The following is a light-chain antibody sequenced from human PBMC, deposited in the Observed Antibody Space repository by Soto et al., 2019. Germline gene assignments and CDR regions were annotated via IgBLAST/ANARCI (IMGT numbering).Light chain of an antibody. J-gene: IGKJ3*01. V-gene: IGKV1-27*01. CDR3: QKYYSAPFT. CDR2: AAS. Sequence: IQMTQSPSSLSASVGDRVTITCRASQPISNSLAWYQQKPGKVPKVLIYAASTLQSGVTSRFSGSGSGTDFTLTISSLQPEDVATYYCQKYYSAPFTFGPGTKLDIK. CDR1: QPISNS.